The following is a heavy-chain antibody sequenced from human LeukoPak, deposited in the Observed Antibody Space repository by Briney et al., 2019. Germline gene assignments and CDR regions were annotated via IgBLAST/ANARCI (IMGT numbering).Heavy chain of an antibody. J-gene: IGHJ4*02. CDR1: GFTFSSYA. CDR2: ISGSGGST. Sequence: GGSLRLSCAASGFTFSSYAMSWVRQAPGKGLEWVSAISGSGGSTYYADSVEGRFTISRDNSKNTLYLQMNSLRAEDTAVYYCAKDRGMAYCSSTSCYGPNYFDYWGQGTLVTVSS. CDR3: AKDRGMAYCSSTSCYGPNYFDY. V-gene: IGHV3-23*01. D-gene: IGHD2-2*01.